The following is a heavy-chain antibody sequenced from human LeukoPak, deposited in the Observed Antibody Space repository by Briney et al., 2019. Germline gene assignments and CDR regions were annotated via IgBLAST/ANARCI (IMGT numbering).Heavy chain of an antibody. V-gene: IGHV3-7*03. CDR2: IKQDGSEK. CDR1: GFTFSSYW. D-gene: IGHD6-13*01. J-gene: IGHJ4*02. Sequence: PGGSLRLSCAASGFTFSSYWMSWVRQAPGKGLEWVANIKQDGSEKYYVDSVKGRFTISRDNAKNSLYLQMNSLRAEDTAVYYCARSAAGRAYYFDYWGQGTLVTVSS. CDR3: ARSAAGRAYYFDY.